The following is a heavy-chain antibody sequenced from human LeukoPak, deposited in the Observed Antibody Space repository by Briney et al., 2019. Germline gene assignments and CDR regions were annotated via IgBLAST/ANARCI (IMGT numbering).Heavy chain of an antibody. J-gene: IGHJ3*02. CDR2: IYYSGST. Sequence: SETLSLTCTVSGGSISSYYWSWIRQPPGKGLEWIGYIYYSGSTNYNPSLKSRVTISVDTSKNQFSLKLSSVTAADTAVYYCARGAGYYDFWSGYYRGAFDIWGQGTMVTVSS. D-gene: IGHD3-3*01. CDR3: ARGAGYYDFWSGYYRGAFDI. CDR1: GGSISSYY. V-gene: IGHV4-59*01.